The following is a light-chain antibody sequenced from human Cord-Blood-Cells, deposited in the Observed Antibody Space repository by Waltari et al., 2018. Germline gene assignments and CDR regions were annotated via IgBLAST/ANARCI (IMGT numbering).Light chain of an antibody. CDR1: SSHIGAGYD. J-gene: IGLJ2*01. V-gene: IGLV1-40*01. CDR2: GNT. Sequence: QSVLTQSPSVSGAPGPRVTIPCTGSSSHIGAGYDFPWYQEPQGTAPKLLIYGNTKGPSVVLDLFSGSKSGTSASLAITGLQAEDEADYYCQSYDSSLSGVVFGGGTKLTFL. CDR3: QSYDSSLSGVV.